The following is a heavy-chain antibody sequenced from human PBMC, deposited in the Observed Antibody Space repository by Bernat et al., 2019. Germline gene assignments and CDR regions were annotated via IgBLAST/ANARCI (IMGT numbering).Heavy chain of an antibody. CDR3: ARDGNAYGMDV. CDR2: INAGNGNT. J-gene: IGHJ6*02. V-gene: IGHV1-3*01. Sequence: QVQLVQSGAEVKKPGASVKVSCKASGYTFTSYAMHWVRQAPGQRLEWMGWINAGNGNTKYSQKFQGRGTITRDKSASTAYMELSSLRSEDTAVYYCARDGNAYGMDVWGQGTTVTVSS. CDR1: GYTFTSYA.